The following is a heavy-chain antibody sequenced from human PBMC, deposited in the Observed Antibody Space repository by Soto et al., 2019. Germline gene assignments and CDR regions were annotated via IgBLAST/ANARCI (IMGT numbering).Heavy chain of an antibody. CDR3: ARYKVGLHIVVVTATYYYYYGMDV. D-gene: IGHD2-21*02. V-gene: IGHV7-4-1*02. CDR1: VYSFTPYG. CDR2: FNTYTGNP. J-gene: IGHJ6*02. Sequence: VKVSCKSSVYSFTPYGMNLVPQAPGQGLEWIGWFNTYTGNPTYAQGFTGRFVFSMDTSASTAYLQISSLKAEEMAMYYCARYKVGLHIVVVTATYYYYYGMDVWGQGTTVTVSS.